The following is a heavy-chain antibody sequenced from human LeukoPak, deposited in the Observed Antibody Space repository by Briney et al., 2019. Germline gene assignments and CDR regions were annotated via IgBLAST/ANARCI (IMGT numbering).Heavy chain of an antibody. CDR2: IKKDGSEK. Sequence: GGSLRLSCAASGFPFSNFWMNWVRQAPGKGLEWVANIKKDGSEKYYVDSVKGRFTISRDNAKNSLYLQMNSLRAEDTAVYYCVSGSGWYMDYWGQGTLVTVSS. J-gene: IGHJ4*02. CDR3: VSGSGWYMDY. CDR1: GFPFSNFW. D-gene: IGHD6-19*01. V-gene: IGHV3-7*03.